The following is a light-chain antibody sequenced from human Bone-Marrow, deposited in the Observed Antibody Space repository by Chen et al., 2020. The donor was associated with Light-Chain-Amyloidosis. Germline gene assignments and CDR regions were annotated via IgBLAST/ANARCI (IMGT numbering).Light chain of an antibody. CDR1: QTISSNY. CDR3: QQYGTSPLT. CDR2: GSS. Sequence: EIVLTQSPGTLSLSPGEGANLSCRASQTISSNYLTWYQQKFGQAPRLLIYGSSSRATGIPDRFTGSGSGTDFTLTINRLEPEDFAMYDCQQYGTSPLTFGGGTKVEMK. V-gene: IGKV3-20*01. J-gene: IGKJ4*01.